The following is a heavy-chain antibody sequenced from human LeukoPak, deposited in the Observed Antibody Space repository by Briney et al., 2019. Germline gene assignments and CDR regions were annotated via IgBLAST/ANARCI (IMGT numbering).Heavy chain of an antibody. D-gene: IGHD2-21*01. Sequence: GESLKISCKGSGNTFTNFWIGWVRQMPGKGLEWMGIIYPRDSETTYSPSFQGRVTISADKSISTAFLQWSSLQASDTAMYYCARLRSLGQYYHGMDVWGQGTTVTVSS. CDR2: IYPRDSET. V-gene: IGHV5-51*01. CDR3: ARLRSLGQYYHGMDV. CDR1: GNTFTNFW. J-gene: IGHJ6*02.